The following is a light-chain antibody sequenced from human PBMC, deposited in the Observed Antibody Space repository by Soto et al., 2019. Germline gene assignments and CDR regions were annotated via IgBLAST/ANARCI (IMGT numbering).Light chain of an antibody. CDR1: QSLSSSY. V-gene: IGKV3-20*01. Sequence: ELVMTQSPSPLSGSAGDRVTLSCGASQSLSSSYLAWHQQKPGQARRLLIYGAFNRATGIPDRFSGSGSGTDFTLTISRLEPEDFAVYYCQQYGSSGTFGQGTKVDIK. J-gene: IGKJ1*01. CDR2: GAF. CDR3: QQYGSSGT.